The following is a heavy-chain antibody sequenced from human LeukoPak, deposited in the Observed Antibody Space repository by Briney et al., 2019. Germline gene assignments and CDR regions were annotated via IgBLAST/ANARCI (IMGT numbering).Heavy chain of an antibody. J-gene: IGHJ4*02. D-gene: IGHD7-27*01. Sequence: GGSLRLSCAASGFTFINYRMNWVRQAPGKGLEWVSSISTSRSYIYYADSVRGRFTISRDNAKNSLYLQMNSLRAEDTAVYYCPRDSTVAKLGDWGQGTLVTVSS. CDR3: PRDSTVAKLGD. CDR2: ISTSRSYI. V-gene: IGHV3-21*01. CDR1: GFTFINYR.